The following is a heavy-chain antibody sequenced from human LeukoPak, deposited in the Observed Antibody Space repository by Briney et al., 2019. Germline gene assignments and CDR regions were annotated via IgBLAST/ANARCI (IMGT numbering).Heavy chain of an antibody. Sequence: KPSQTLSLTCTVSGGSISSGSYYWSWIRQPAGKGLEWIGRIYTSGSTNYNPSLKSRVTISVDTSKNQFSLKLSSVTAADTAVYYCARDTYYYDSSGYALLDYWGQGTLVTVSS. CDR2: IYTSGST. D-gene: IGHD3-22*01. CDR1: GGSISSGSYY. J-gene: IGHJ4*02. V-gene: IGHV4-61*02. CDR3: ARDTYYYDSSGYALLDY.